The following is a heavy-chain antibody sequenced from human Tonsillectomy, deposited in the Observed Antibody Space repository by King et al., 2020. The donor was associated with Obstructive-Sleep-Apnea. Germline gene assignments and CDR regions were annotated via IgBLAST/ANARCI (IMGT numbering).Heavy chain of an antibody. J-gene: IGHJ4*02. Sequence: VQLVESGGALVQPGGSLRLSCAASGFTFSGAIIQWVRQASGKGLEWIGSIRSKTNNHATTYAASVRGRFTISRDDSKNTAYLQMDSLKIEDTAVYYCTRHADPVHSWGQGTLVTVSS. CDR3: TRHADPVHS. CDR1: GFTFSGAI. D-gene: IGHD3-10*02. V-gene: IGHV3-73*01. CDR2: IRSKTNNHAT.